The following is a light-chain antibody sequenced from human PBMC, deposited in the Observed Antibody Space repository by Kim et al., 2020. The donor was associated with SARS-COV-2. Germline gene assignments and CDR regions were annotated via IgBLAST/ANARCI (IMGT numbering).Light chain of an antibody. V-gene: IGLV2-8*01. CDR2: EVR. CDR3: SSYGDINTLI. Sequence: GESVTISCTGTSSDVGGYNHVSWYQQHPGEAPKLIIYEVRKRPSGVPDRFSASKSGNTASLTVSGLQAEDEADYYCSSYGDINTLIFGGGTKLTVL. CDR1: SSDVGGYNH. J-gene: IGLJ2*01.